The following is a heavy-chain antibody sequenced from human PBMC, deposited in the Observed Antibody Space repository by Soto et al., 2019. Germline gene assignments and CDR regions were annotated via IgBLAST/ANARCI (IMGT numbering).Heavy chain of an antibody. CDR2: IWYDGSNK. V-gene: IGHV3-33*01. CDR1: GFTFSSYG. Sequence: GGSLRLSCAASGFTFSSYGMHWVRQAPGKGLEWVAVIWYDGSNKYYADSVKGRFTISRDNSKNTLYLQMNSLRAEDTAVYYCARDRQQMNRFDPWGQGTLVTVSS. J-gene: IGHJ5*02. D-gene: IGHD6-13*01. CDR3: ARDRQQMNRFDP.